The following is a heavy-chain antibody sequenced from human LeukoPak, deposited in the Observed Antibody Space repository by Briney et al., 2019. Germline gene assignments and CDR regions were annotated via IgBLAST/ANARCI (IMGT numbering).Heavy chain of an antibody. CDR1: GFTFSSYT. CDR2: ITSSSSII. D-gene: IGHD3-10*01. CDR3: ARHYYGSLDY. V-gene: IGHV3-48*02. J-gene: IGHJ4*02. Sequence: GGSLRLSCAASGFTFSSYTMNWVRQAPGKGLEWISYITSSSSIISYADSVKGRFTISRDNARNSLYLQMNSLRDEDTAVYYCARHYYGSLDYWGQGTLVTVSS.